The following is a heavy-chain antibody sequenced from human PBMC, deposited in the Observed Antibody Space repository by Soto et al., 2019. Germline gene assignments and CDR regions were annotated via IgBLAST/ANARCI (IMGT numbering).Heavy chain of an antibody. V-gene: IGHV4-61*05. Sequence: SETLSLTCTVSGGSISSGYYFCTWIRQLPGKGLEWIGYISYSGSTNYSPSLKSRVTISLDKSKNQFSLNLSSVTAADTAVYYCARLKTYDILHKSDYWGQGSLVTVS. CDR1: GGSISSGYYF. D-gene: IGHD3-9*01. J-gene: IGHJ4*02. CDR3: ARLKTYDILHKSDY. CDR2: ISYSGST.